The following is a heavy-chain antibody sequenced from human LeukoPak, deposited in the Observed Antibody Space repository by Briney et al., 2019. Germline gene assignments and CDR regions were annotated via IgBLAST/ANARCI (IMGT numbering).Heavy chain of an antibody. V-gene: IGHV4-38-2*02. CDR2: IHHSGAT. J-gene: IGHJ4*02. CDR1: GYSISSGYY. Sequence: SDTLSHTCAVSGYSISSGYYWGWIRQPPGKGLEWIGIIHHSGATSYNPSLKSRVTISVDTSKNQFSLNLTSVTAADTAVYYCARDDTSDFSWYWGQGTLVTVSS. CDR3: ARDDTSDFSWY. D-gene: IGHD3-22*01.